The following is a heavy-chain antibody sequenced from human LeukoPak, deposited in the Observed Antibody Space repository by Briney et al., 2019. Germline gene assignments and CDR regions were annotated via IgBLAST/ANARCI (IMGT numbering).Heavy chain of an antibody. CDR2: ISAYNGNT. J-gene: IGHJ5*02. CDR3: ARIAARPGGPNWFDP. Sequence: ASVKVSCKASGYTFTSYGISWVRQAPGQGLEWMGWISAYNGNTNYAQKLQGRVTMTTDTSTSTAYMELRSLRSGDTAVYYCARIAARPGGPNWFDPWGQGTLVTVSS. D-gene: IGHD6-6*01. V-gene: IGHV1-18*01. CDR1: GYTFTSYG.